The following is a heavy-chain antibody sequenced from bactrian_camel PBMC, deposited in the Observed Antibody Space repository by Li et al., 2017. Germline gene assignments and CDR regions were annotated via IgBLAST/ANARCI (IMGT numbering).Heavy chain of an antibody. J-gene: IGHJ4*01. CDR3: AAAAGLFGGTCLDVRSVDY. CDR2: INASGGRT. Sequence: HVQLVESGGGSVQAGGSLRLSCAARGYTYDTYCMGWFRRPPGKEREGVAAINASGGRTAYRNSVKGRFTISQDNAKNTLYLQMNSLNSEDTAMYYCAAAAGLFGGTCLDVRSVDYWGQGTQVTVS. V-gene: IGHV3S1*01. D-gene: IGHD7*01. CDR1: GYTYDTYC.